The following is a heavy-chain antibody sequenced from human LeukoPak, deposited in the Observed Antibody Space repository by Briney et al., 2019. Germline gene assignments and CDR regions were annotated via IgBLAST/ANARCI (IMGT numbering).Heavy chain of an antibody. D-gene: IGHD3-16*01. CDR3: ATRAGGWGSYYWFDP. V-gene: IGHV1-24*01. CDR1: GYTLTELS. CDR2: FDPEDGET. Sequence: GASVKVSCKVSGYTLTELSMHWVRQAPGKGLEWMGGFDPEDGETIYAQKFQGRVTMTEDTSTDTAYMELSSLRSEDTAVYYCATRAGGWGSYYWFDPWGQRTLVTVSS. J-gene: IGHJ5*02.